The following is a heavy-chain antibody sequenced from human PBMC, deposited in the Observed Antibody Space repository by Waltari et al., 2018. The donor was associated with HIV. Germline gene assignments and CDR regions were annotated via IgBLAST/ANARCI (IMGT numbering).Heavy chain of an antibody. CDR3: TNAAVAGLGALEN. CDR1: GLKFDDFG. Sequence: EVQLVESGGDSVRPGRSLSLSCVASGLKFDDFGMHWVRQAPGKGLELVSGIAWDCNVIGYADFAKGRFTISRDNAKNSVFLQMDRLTPEDTALYYCTNAAVAGLGALENWGQGTAVTVSS. D-gene: IGHD6-25*01. J-gene: IGHJ3*01. V-gene: IGHV3-9*01. CDR2: IAWDCNVI.